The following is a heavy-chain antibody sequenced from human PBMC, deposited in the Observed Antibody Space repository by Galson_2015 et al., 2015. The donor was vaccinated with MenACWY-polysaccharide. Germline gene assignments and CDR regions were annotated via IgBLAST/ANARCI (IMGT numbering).Heavy chain of an antibody. V-gene: IGHV3-7*01. D-gene: IGHD3-22*01. Sequence: SLRLSCAASGFTFSSFWMSWVRQAPGKGLEWVAIIKQDGSEKYYVDSVKGRFSISRDNAKNSLYLQMNSLRSEVTAVYYCAREPLDSSGYTRGSFFDLWGRGTLVTVSS. CDR3: AREPLDSSGYTRGSFFDL. J-gene: IGHJ2*01. CDR2: IKQDGSEK. CDR1: GFTFSSFW.